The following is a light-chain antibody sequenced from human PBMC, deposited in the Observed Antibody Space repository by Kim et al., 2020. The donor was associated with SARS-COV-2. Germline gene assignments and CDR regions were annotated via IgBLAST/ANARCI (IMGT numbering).Light chain of an antibody. J-gene: IGKJ1*01. CDR3: QQYDAYPWT. V-gene: IGKV1-5*03. CDR2: KAS. Sequence: VGDRVTITCRASQTVSSWLAWYQQKPGKAPKVLIYKASNLESGVPIRFSGSGFGTEFTLTISSLQPDDFAIYYCQQYDAYPWTFGQETKVDIK. CDR1: QTVSSW.